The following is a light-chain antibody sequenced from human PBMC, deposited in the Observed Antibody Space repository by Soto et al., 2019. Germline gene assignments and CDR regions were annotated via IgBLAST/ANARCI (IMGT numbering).Light chain of an antibody. CDR1: SSNIGNNY. CDR3: GTWDSSLSAHYV. V-gene: IGLV1-51*02. Sequence: QSVLTQPPSVSAAPGQTVTISCSGSSSNIGNNYVSWYQQLPGTAPKLLIYENNKRPSGIPDRFSGSKSGTSATLGITGLQTGDEADYYCGTWDSSLSAHYVFGTGTQLTVL. J-gene: IGLJ1*01. CDR2: ENN.